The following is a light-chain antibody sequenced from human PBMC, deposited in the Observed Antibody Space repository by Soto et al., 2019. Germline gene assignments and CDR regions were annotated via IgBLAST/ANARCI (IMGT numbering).Light chain of an antibody. J-gene: IGKJ4*01. CDR1: QGISNF. Sequence: DIQMTQSPSSLSVSVGDRVTITCRASQGISNFLAWFQQKPGKVPKLLIYAASTLQSGVPSRFSGSGSGTDFILTISSLQAEDVAIYYCQKYNSAPLTFGGGTKVEIK. CDR2: AAS. CDR3: QKYNSAPLT. V-gene: IGKV1-27*01.